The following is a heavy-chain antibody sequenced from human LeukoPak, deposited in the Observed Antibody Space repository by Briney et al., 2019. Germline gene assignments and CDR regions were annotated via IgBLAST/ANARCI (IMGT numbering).Heavy chain of an antibody. V-gene: IGHV3-21*06. D-gene: IGHD5-12*01. J-gene: IGHJ3*02. CDR2: ISSGTSYI. Sequence: PGGSLRLSCAASGFTFSSYRMNWVRQAPGKGLEWVSSISSGTSYIYSADSVKGRFTISRDNAKNSLYLQMNSLRAEDTAVYYRARGEDSGYESDAAINIWGQGTMVTVSS. CDR3: ARGEDSGYESDAAINI. CDR1: GFTFSSYR.